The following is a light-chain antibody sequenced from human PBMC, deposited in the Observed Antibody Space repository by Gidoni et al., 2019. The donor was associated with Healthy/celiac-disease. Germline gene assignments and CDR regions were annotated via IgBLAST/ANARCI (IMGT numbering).Light chain of an antibody. CDR3: SSNTSRNTLG. CDR1: NGDVGGSNF. CDR2: DVD. J-gene: IGLJ2*01. Sequence: QSALTQPASVSGSPGQSITISCSGVNGDVGGSNFVSWYQQHPAKAPKLVIYDVDKRPSGVSRRFSASKSGNTASLTISGLQSEDEGDYFCSSNTSRNTLGFGGGTKLTVL. V-gene: IGLV2-14*01.